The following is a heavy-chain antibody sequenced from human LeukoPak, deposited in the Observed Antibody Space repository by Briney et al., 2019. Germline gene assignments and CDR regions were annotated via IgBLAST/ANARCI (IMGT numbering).Heavy chain of an antibody. D-gene: IGHD6-19*01. J-gene: IGHJ4*02. CDR1: GFTFSSYA. CDR3: ARAVAATEDFDY. V-gene: IGHV3-30-3*01. CDR2: ISYDGSNK. Sequence: GGSLRLSCAASGFTFSSYAMDWVRQAPGKGLEWVAVISYDGSNKYYADSVKGRFTISRDNSKNTLYLQMNSLRAEDTAVYYCARAVAATEDFDYWGQGTLVTVSS.